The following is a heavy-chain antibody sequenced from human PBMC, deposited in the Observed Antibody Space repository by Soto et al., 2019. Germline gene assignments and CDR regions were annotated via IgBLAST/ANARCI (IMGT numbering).Heavy chain of an antibody. CDR3: AALHFWSGPWTHTRLDY. J-gene: IGHJ4*02. V-gene: IGHV4-4*02. CDR2: ISHSGST. D-gene: IGHD3-3*02. CDR1: GDSVNISHC. Sequence: KSSDTLPLTCAVSGDSVNISHCWNWVRQPPGKGLEWIGQISHSGSTNYNPSLTSRATISVDKSKNHFSLKLTSVTAADTAVYYCAALHFWSGPWTHTRLDYWGQGTLVTVSS.